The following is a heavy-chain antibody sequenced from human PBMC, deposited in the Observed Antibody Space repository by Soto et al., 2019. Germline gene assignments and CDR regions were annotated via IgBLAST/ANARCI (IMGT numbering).Heavy chain of an antibody. J-gene: IGHJ6*02. CDR3: ARSGIAVAGYYYGMDV. CDR2: INPNSGGT. Sequence: SLTLSCKGSGYTLTCDHRDWVRQTPGQGLEWMGWINPNSGGTNYAQKFQGWVTMTRDTSISTAYMELSRLRSDDTAVYYCARSGIAVAGYYYGMDVWGQGTTVTVSS. CDR1: GYTLTCDH. D-gene: IGHD6-19*01. V-gene: IGHV1-2*04.